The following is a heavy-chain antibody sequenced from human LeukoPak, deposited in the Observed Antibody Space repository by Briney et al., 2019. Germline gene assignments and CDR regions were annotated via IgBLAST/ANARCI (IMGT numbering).Heavy chain of an antibody. CDR1: GGSISGSY. CDR3: ARIRDNMGAFDV. D-gene: IGHD2-21*01. Sequence: SETLSLTCTVSGGSISGSYWTXXXXXAXXXXXXXGRISASGSTNYNPXLKXRVXXSLDTSKNHFSLNLTSVTAADTAVYSCARIRDNMGAFDVWGQGTMVTVSS. CDR2: ISASGST. V-gene: IGHV4-4*07. J-gene: IGHJ3*01.